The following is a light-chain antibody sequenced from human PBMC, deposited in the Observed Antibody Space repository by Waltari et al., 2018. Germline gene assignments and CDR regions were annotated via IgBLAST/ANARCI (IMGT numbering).Light chain of an antibody. CDR1: QGISSY. J-gene: IGKJ5*01. CDR3: QQSYSTLPIT. CDR2: AAS. V-gene: IGKV1-39*01. Sequence: IQLTQSPSSLSASVGDRVTITCRASQGISSYLAWYQQKPGKAPKLLIYAASTLQSGVPDRFSGSGSGTDFTLTISSLQAEDFATYYCQQSYSTLPITFGQGTRLEIK.